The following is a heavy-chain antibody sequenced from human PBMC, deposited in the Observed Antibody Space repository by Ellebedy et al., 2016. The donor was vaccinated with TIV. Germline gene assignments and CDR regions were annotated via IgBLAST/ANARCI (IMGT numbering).Heavy chain of an antibody. J-gene: IGHJ4*02. D-gene: IGHD1-1*01. CDR1: GYSISSGYY. V-gene: IGHV4-38-2*02. Sequence: SETLSLTCTVSGYSISSGYYWGWIRQSPREGMEWIGSISSNERTYYKPSLRSRITISVDTSKNQFSLKMSSVTAADTAMYYCARGGTSYSDYWGQGTLVTVSS. CDR3: ARGGTSYSDY. CDR2: ISSNERT.